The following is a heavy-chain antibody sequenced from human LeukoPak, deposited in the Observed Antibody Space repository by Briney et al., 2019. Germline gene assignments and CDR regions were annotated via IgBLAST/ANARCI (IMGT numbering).Heavy chain of an antibody. J-gene: IGHJ6*03. V-gene: IGHV3-48*01. Sequence: GGSLRLSCAASGFTFSSYSMNWVRQAPGKGLEWVSYISSSSSTIYYADSVKGRFTISRDNAKNSLYLQMNSLRAEETAVYYCARTGTASIAGYYYYYMDVWGKGTTVTVSS. CDR2: ISSSSSTI. CDR1: GFTFSSYS. D-gene: IGHD3-10*01. CDR3: ARTGTASIAGYYYYYMDV.